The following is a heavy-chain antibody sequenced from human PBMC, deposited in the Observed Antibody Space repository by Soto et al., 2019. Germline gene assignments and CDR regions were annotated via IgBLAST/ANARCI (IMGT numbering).Heavy chain of an antibody. Sequence: QVQLQESGPGLVKPSQTLSLTCTVSVGSISSGGYYWSWIRQHPGKGLEWIGYIYYSGSTYYNPSLKSRVTISVDTSKNQFSLKLGSVTATDTAVYYCARDRFSPFYYYYYMDVWGKGTTVTVSS. CDR3: ARDRFSPFYYYYYMDV. CDR1: VGSISSGGYY. V-gene: IGHV4-31*03. CDR2: IYYSGST. J-gene: IGHJ6*03.